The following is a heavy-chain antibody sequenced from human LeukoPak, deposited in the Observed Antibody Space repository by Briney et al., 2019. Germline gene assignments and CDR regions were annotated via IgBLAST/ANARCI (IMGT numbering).Heavy chain of an antibody. Sequence: GSLRLSCAASGFTFSDYHMTWIRQSSGNGLEWIGSIYHSGSTYYNPSLKSRVTISVDTSKNQFSLKLSSVTAADTAVYYCARDYYDSSGYLKVWFDPWGQGTLVTVSS. CDR1: GFTFSDYH. CDR3: ARDYYDSSGYLKVWFDP. CDR2: IYHSGST. D-gene: IGHD3-22*01. V-gene: IGHV4-38-2*02. J-gene: IGHJ5*02.